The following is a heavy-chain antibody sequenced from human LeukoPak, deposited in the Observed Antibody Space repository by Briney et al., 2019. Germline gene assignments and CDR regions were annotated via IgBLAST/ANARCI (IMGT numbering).Heavy chain of an antibody. Sequence: ASVKVSCKASGYTFSSYAMHWVRQAPGQGLEWMGWINPNSGDTKHAQKFQGRVTLTRDTSIGTASIELSSLRSDDTAVYFCAREMGVGSTFPPLNYWGQGTLVTVSS. V-gene: IGHV1-2*02. CDR2: INPNSGDT. J-gene: IGHJ4*02. D-gene: IGHD1-26*01. CDR1: GYTFSSYA. CDR3: AREMGVGSTFPPLNY.